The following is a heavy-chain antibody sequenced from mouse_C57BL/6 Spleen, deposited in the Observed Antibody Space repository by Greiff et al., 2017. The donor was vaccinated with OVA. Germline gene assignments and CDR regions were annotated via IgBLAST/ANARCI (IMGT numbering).Heavy chain of an antibody. CDR3: ARYGTTWFAY. Sequence: QVQLQQPGAELVKPGASVKMSCKASGYTFTSYWITWVKQRPGQGLAWIGDIYPGSGSTNYNAKFKSKATLTVDTSSSTAYMQLSSLTSEDSAVYYCARYGTTWFAYWGQGTLVTVSA. CDR1: GYTFTSYW. J-gene: IGHJ3*01. CDR2: IYPGSGST. V-gene: IGHV1-55*01. D-gene: IGHD4-1*01.